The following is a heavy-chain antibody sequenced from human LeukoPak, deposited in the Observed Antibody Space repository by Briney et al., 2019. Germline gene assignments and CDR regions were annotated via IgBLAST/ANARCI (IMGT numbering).Heavy chain of an antibody. Sequence: GRSLRLSCAASGFTFDDYAMHWVRQTPGKGLEWVSGITWNSGTIGYADSVKGRFTISRDNAKNSLYLQMNSLRAEDTAVYYCARDLYNSRSDFSSGDAFDIWGQGTLVTVSS. CDR2: ITWNSGTI. V-gene: IGHV3-9*01. J-gene: IGHJ3*02. D-gene: IGHD3-10*01. CDR3: ARDLYNSRSDFSSGDAFDI. CDR1: GFTFDDYA.